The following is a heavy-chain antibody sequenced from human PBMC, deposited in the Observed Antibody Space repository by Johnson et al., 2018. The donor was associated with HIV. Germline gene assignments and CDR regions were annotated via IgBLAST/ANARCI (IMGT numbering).Heavy chain of an antibody. D-gene: IGHD5/OR15-5a*01. V-gene: IGHV3-30*18. CDR3: AKSTQATIARESGPYGVFDI. J-gene: IGHJ3*02. Sequence: QELLVESGGGVVQSGRSLRLSCAASGFAFSRFAMHWVRQVPDKGLEWVAVISYDGTNQYHADSVKGRFTISRDNSKNTLYLQMNSLRAEDTALYYCAKSTQATIARESGPYGVFDIWGQGTMVTVSS. CDR2: ISYDGTNQ. CDR1: GFAFSRFA.